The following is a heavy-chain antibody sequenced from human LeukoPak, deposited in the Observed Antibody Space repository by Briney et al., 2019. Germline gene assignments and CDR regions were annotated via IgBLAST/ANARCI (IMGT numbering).Heavy chain of an antibody. CDR1: GGSISSYY. Sequence: SETLSLTCTVSGGSISSYYWSWIRQPPGKGLEWIGYIYYSGSTNYNPSLKSRVTISVDTSKNQFSLKLSSVTAADTAVYYCARGHWGGRDYWGQGTLVTVSS. CDR3: ARGHWGGRDY. V-gene: IGHV4-59*01. CDR2: IYYSGST. D-gene: IGHD7-27*01. J-gene: IGHJ4*02.